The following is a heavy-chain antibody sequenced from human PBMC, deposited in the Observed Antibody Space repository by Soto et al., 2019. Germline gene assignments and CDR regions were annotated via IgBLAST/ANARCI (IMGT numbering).Heavy chain of an antibody. V-gene: IGHV3-74*01. J-gene: IGHJ4*02. Sequence: GGSLRLSCTASGFTFSMYWMHWVRQVPGKGPEWISRISDDGSRADYADSVKGRFTISRDNAKNTLYLEMHVLRADDTAVYYCTRGPRPSSVGTGAFWGQGTPVTVSS. CDR3: TRGPRPSSVGTGAF. CDR2: ISDDGSRA. CDR1: GFTFSMYW. D-gene: IGHD3-10*01.